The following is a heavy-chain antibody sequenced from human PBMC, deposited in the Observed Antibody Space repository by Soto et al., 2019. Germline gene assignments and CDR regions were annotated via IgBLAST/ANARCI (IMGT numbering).Heavy chain of an antibody. CDR3: ARGAYRGGDCYSLPSYYYYGMYV. CDR1: GYTLTSYG. CDR2: ISAYNGNT. D-gene: IGHD2-21*01. Sequence: APLKVSCKASGYTLTSYGISWVRQAPGQGLEWMGWISAYNGNTNYAQKLQGRVTMTTDTSTSTAYMELRSLRSDDTAVYYCARGAYRGGDCYSLPSYYYYGMYVWG. J-gene: IGHJ6*02. V-gene: IGHV1-18*01.